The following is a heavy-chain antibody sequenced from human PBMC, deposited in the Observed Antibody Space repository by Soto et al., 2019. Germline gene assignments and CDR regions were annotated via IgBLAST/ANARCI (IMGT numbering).Heavy chain of an antibody. CDR2: INPATGAA. V-gene: IGHV1-2*02. Sequence: QLHLVQSGAVVKKPGASVTVSCSASGYPVTAYYMHWVRQAPGRGLEWMGGINPATGAAKYTQTCQGRVTMTRDTSTSTVFMDLSGLKSEDTAVFYCARGGGVGVAGSAAFDMWGQGTLVTVSS. CDR1: GYPVTAYY. CDR3: ARGGGVGVAGSAAFDM. J-gene: IGHJ3*02. D-gene: IGHD3-3*01.